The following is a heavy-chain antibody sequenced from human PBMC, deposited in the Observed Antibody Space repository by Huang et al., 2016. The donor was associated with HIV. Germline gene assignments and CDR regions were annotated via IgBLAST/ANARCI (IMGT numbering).Heavy chain of an antibody. Sequence: QVQLVQSGGGVVQPGTSLRLSCAAPGFTFRSYAMHWVRQAPGEGLEWVALLSFDGSNDDYTDSVKGRFTISRDNSNNTLYLQMNSLTPADSAVYYCARDWVFNVGWFDPWGQGALVTVSS. CDR1: GFTFRSYA. V-gene: IGHV3-30-3*01. CDR3: ARDWVFNVGWFDP. CDR2: LSFDGSND. J-gene: IGHJ5*02. D-gene: IGHD2-15*01.